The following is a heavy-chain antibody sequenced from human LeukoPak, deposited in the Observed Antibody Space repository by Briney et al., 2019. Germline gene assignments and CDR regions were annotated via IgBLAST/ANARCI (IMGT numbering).Heavy chain of an antibody. CDR3: ARDGLRWYRDGAFDI. J-gene: IGHJ3*02. CDR1: GGSISSYY. Sequence: ETLSLTCTVSGGSISSYYWSWIRQPAGKGLEWIGRIYTSGSTNYNPSPKSRVTMSVDTSKNQFSLKLSSVTAADTAVYYCARDGLRWYRDGAFDIWGQGTMVTVSS. V-gene: IGHV4-4*07. D-gene: IGHD4-23*01. CDR2: IYTSGST.